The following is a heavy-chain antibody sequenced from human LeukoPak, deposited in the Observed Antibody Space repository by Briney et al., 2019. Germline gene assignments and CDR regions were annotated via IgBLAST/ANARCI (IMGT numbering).Heavy chain of an antibody. CDR3: AVVAKGNYFDY. CDR2: INTNTGNP. CDR1: GYTFTSYA. V-gene: IGHV7-4-1*02. D-gene: IGHD2-15*01. Sequence: ASVKVSCKASGYTFTSYAMNWERQAPGQGLEWMGWINTNTGNPTYAQGFTGRFVFSLDTSVSTAYLQISSLKAEDTAVYYCAVVAKGNYFDYWGQGTLVTVSS. J-gene: IGHJ4*02.